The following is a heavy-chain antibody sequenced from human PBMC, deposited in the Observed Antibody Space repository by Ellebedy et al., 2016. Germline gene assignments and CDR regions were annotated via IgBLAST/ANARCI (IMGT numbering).Heavy chain of an antibody. V-gene: IGHV4-39*01. CDR2: MAHTGTT. Sequence: SETLSLTCTVSGDSIRSFRYSWGWIRQPPGQGLEWIGSMAHTGTTYRNPSLRSRVTIVVDTSKNQLSLKLDTVTAADTAVYYCVRMLRSGTDNDYWGQGTLVTVSS. CDR1: GDSIRSFRYS. D-gene: IGHD3-3*01. CDR3: VRMLRSGTDNDY. J-gene: IGHJ4*02.